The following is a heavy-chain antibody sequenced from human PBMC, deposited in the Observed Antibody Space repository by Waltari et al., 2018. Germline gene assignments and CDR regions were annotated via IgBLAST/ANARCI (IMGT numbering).Heavy chain of an antibody. D-gene: IGHD3-10*01. CDR3: VSGSGRTFDY. Sequence: QITLKESGPTLVKPTQTLTLTCTFSGFSLSTSGAGVGWVRQPPGKALEWLALIYWDDVRRYSPSPKSGLTITKDTSKNQVVLTMTNMDPVDTATYYCVSGSGRTFDYWGQGTLVTVSS. CDR1: GFSLSTSGAG. CDR2: IYWDDVR. J-gene: IGHJ4*02. V-gene: IGHV2-5*02.